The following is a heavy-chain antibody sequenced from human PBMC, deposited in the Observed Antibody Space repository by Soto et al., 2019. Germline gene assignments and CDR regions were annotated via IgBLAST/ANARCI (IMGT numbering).Heavy chain of an antibody. D-gene: IGHD4-17*01. CDR3: ARSGDFVYFDY. J-gene: IGHJ4*02. CDR1: GYTFTSYY. V-gene: IGHV1-46*03. CDR2: INPSGGST. Sequence: QVQLVQSGAEVKKPGASVKVSCKASGYTFTSYYMHWVRQAPGQGLEWMGIINPSGGSTSYAQKCQGRVTMTRDTSTSTVYMERSSLRSEETAVYYCARSGDFVYFDYWGQGTLVTVSS.